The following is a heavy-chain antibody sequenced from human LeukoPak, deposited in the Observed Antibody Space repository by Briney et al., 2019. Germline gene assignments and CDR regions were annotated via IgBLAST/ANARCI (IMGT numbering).Heavy chain of an antibody. Sequence: GGSLRLSCAASGFTFDDYAMHWVRQAPGKGLEWVSGISWNSGSIGYADSVKGRFTISRDNAKNSLYLQMNSLRAEDTALYYCAKAPPGYSSGWPLGYFQHWGQGTLVTVFS. CDR1: GFTFDDYA. D-gene: IGHD6-19*01. CDR3: AKAPPGYSSGWPLGYFQH. V-gene: IGHV3-9*01. J-gene: IGHJ1*01. CDR2: ISWNSGSI.